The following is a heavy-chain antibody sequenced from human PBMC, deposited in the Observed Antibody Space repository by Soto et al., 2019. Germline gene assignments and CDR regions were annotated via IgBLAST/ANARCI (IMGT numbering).Heavy chain of an antibody. CDR3: ARDKILVSATSDWAL. CDR1: GYRFSNYG. Sequence: SVKVSCKASGYRFSNYGISWVRQAPGQGLEWMGWITPFNSNTHYAQRFQGRVTLTTDTSTSTAYMELGSLTSDDTAVYYCARDKILVSATSDWALWGQGTQVTVPA. D-gene: IGHD1-26*01. V-gene: IGHV1-18*04. CDR2: ITPFNSNT. J-gene: IGHJ4*02.